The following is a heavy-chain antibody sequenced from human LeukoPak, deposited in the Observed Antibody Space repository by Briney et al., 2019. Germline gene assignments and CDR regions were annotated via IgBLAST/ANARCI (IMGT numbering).Heavy chain of an antibody. Sequence: GVSLRLSCAASGFTFSRSWMGWVRQAPGKGLEWVANIKQDGTSKYYVDSVMGRFTISRDNAENSVYLQMNSLSAGDTAVYYCARHGDYCFDLWGPGTRVTVSS. J-gene: IGHJ4*02. V-gene: IGHV3-7*02. CDR1: GFTFSRSW. CDR2: IKQDGTSK. CDR3: ARHGDYCFDL. D-gene: IGHD2-21*01.